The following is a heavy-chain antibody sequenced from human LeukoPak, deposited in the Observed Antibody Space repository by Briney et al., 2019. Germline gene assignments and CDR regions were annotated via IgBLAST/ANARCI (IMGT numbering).Heavy chain of an antibody. J-gene: IGHJ4*02. D-gene: IGHD3-16*01. V-gene: IGHV4-4*07. CDR1: GGSISGFY. CDR3: AREYVDLDY. Sequence: PSETLSLTCTVSGGSISGFYWSWIRQPAGKGLEWIGRINSSGGTNYNPSLKSRVTMSIDTSSNKFSLNLRSVTSADTAVYYCAREYVDLDYWGRGTPVTVSS. CDR2: INSSGGT.